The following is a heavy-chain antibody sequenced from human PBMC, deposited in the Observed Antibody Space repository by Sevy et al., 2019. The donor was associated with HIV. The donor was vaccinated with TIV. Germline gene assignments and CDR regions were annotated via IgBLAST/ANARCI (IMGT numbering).Heavy chain of an antibody. J-gene: IGHJ6*02. V-gene: IGHV3-30*18. CDR2: ISYDGSNK. CDR1: GFTFSSYG. CDR3: AKSKGRDFWSGYYYGMDV. Sequence: GGSLRLSCAASGFTFSSYGMHWVRQAPGKGLEWVAVISYDGSNKYYADSVKGRFTISRDNSKNTLYLQMNSLRAEDTAVYYCAKSKGRDFWSGYYYGMDVWGQGTTVTVSS. D-gene: IGHD3-3*01.